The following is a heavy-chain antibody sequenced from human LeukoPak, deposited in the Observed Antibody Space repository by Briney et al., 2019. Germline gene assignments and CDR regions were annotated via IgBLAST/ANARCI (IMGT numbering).Heavy chain of an antibody. D-gene: IGHD2/OR15-2a*01. V-gene: IGHV3-7*03. CDR1: GFTFSGFR. Sequence: GGSLRLSCVVSGFTFSGFRMTWVRQAPGKGLEWVADIKQDGSDEYYVDSVKGRLTISRDNAKSSLYLQMNSLTAEDTAVYYCARGGFLDFWGQGTLVTVSS. CDR2: IKQDGSDE. CDR3: ARGGFLDF. J-gene: IGHJ4*02.